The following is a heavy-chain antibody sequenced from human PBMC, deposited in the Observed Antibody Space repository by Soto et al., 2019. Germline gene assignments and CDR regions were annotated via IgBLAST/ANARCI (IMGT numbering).Heavy chain of an antibody. J-gene: IGHJ6*02. Sequence: ASVKVSCKASGYTFTSYYMHWVRQAPGQGLEWMGIINPSGGSTSYAQKFQGRVTMTRDTSTSTVYMELSRLRSEDTAVYYCAREGYYGSGSPPYYYGMDGWGQGTTVTVSS. CDR1: GYTFTSYY. CDR2: INPSGGST. CDR3: AREGYYGSGSPPYYYGMDG. V-gene: IGHV1-46*01. D-gene: IGHD3-10*01.